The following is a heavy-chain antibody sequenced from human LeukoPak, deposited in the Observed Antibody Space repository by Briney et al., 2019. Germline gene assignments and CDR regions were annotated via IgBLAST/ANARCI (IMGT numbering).Heavy chain of an antibody. CDR1: GYTFTSYG. D-gene: IGHD6-19*01. V-gene: IGHV1-18*01. J-gene: IGHJ5*02. CDR2: ISAYNGNT. Sequence: SVKVSCKASGYTFTSYGISWVRQAPGQGLEWMGWISAYNGNTNYAQKLQGRVTMTTDTSTSTAYMELRSLRSDDTAVYYCARAPHPRMAVAGFGNWFDPWGQGTLVTVSS. CDR3: ARAPHPRMAVAGFGNWFDP.